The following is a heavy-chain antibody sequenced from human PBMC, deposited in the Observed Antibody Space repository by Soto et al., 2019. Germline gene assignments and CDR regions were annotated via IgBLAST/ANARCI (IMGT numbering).Heavy chain of an antibody. CDR2: IKQDGSQN. J-gene: IGHJ4*02. V-gene: IGHV3-7*01. CDR1: GFTFSNYW. Sequence: GGSLRLSCAASGFTFSNYWMSCVRQAPGKGLVWVANIKQDGSQNYYVDSVKGRFTTSRDNTKNSFYLQMNSLRAEDTAVYYCARDHINGWKFDYWGRGTLVTVSS. CDR3: ARDHINGWKFDY. D-gene: IGHD6-19*01.